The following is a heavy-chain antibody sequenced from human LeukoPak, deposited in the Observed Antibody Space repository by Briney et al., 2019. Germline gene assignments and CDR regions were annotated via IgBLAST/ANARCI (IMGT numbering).Heavy chain of an antibody. Sequence: PSETLSLTCTVSGGSISSGDHYWSWIRQLPGKGLEWIGYIYYSGSIHYNPSLKSRVTISVDTSKNQFSLKLSSVTAADTAVYYCARRYCSSTSCYGYFDLWGRGTLVTVSS. D-gene: IGHD2-2*01. J-gene: IGHJ2*01. CDR2: IYYSGSI. CDR1: GGSISSGDHY. CDR3: ARRYCSSTSCYGYFDL. V-gene: IGHV4-30-4*01.